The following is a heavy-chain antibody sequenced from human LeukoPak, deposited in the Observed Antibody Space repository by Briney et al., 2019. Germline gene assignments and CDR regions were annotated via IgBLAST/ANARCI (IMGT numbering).Heavy chain of an antibody. V-gene: IGHV3-23*01. D-gene: IGHD4-17*01. Sequence: PGGSLRLSCAASGFAFSRYAMTWVRQAPGKGLEWVSTISNSGDDTYYADSVKGRFTLSRDNSRNTLYLQMNSLRAEDTAVYYCGKDRPYDYGDSTASFDSWGQGTLVTVSS. CDR3: GKDRPYDYGDSTASFDS. CDR1: GFAFSRYA. CDR2: ISNSGDDT. J-gene: IGHJ4*02.